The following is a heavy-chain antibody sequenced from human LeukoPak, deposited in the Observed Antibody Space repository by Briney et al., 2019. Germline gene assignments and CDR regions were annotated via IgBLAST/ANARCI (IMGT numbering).Heavy chain of an antibody. D-gene: IGHD2-8*01. CDR3: AKDSIYCTNGVCSERGYYHYYMDV. Sequence: ADSVKGRFTISRDNSKNTLYLQMNSLRAEDTAVYYCAKDSIYCTNGVCSERGYYHYYMDVWGKGTTVTVSS. J-gene: IGHJ6*03. V-gene: IGHV3-30-3*02.